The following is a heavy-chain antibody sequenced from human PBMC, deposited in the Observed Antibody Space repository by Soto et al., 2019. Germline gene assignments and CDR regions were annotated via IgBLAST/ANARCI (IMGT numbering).Heavy chain of an antibody. V-gene: IGHV3-23*01. Sequence: GGSLRLSCAASGFIFSSYAMSWVRQAPGKGLEWVSAISGSGGSTYYADSVKGRFTISRDNSKNTLYLQMNSLRAEDTAVYYCAKVWQNGGNFDYWGQGTLVTVSS. J-gene: IGHJ4*02. CDR1: GFIFSSYA. CDR2: ISGSGGST. D-gene: IGHD1-26*01. CDR3: AKVWQNGGNFDY.